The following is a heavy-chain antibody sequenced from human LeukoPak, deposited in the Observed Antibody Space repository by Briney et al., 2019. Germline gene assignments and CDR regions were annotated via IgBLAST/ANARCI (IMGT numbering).Heavy chain of an antibody. D-gene: IGHD2-15*01. V-gene: IGHV3-30*02. Sequence: GGSLRLSCAASGFTFSTYGLHWVRQAPGKGLEWVAFITYDGTNTYYADSVKGRFTISRDNSKNTLYLQMNSLRPEDTAVYYCAKDREFRDIVVVVAAMTHWGQGTLVTVSS. CDR1: GFTFSTYG. CDR3: AKDREFRDIVVVVAAMTH. CDR2: ITYDGTNT. J-gene: IGHJ4*02.